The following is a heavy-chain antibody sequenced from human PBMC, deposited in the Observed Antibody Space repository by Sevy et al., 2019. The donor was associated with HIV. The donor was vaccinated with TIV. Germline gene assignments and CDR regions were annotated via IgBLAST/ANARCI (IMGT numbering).Heavy chain of an antibody. CDR2: IYPGASDI. Sequence: GESLKISCKGSGYSFSSYWIGWVRQMPGKGLEWMGIIYPGASDIIYSPSFQGQVTISADKSISTAYLQWSSLKASDTAMYYCARHDGALGQVAQMDVWGQRTTVTVSS. V-gene: IGHV5-51*01. D-gene: IGHD3-10*01. CDR3: ARHDGALGQVAQMDV. CDR1: GYSFSSYW. J-gene: IGHJ6*02.